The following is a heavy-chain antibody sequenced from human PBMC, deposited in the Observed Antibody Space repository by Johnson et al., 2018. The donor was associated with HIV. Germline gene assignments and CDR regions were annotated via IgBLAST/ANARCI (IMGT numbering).Heavy chain of an antibody. D-gene: IGHD5-12*01. Sequence: VQLVESGGGLIQPGGSLRLSCAASGFTVSSNYMSWVRQAPGKGLEWVSIIYSGGSTYYADSVKGRFTISRDNSQNTLYLQMNSLRAEDTAVYYCAKPNSGYALGLGAFDIWGQGTMVTVSS. CDR1: GFTVSSNY. V-gene: IGHV3-53*01. CDR2: IYSGGST. CDR3: AKPNSGYALGLGAFDI. J-gene: IGHJ3*02.